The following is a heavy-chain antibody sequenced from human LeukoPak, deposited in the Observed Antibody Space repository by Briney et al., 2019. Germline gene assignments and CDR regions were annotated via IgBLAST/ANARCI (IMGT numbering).Heavy chain of an antibody. Sequence: PGGSLRLSCAASGFTFKSSEMNWVRQAPGKGLVWVSRINSDGRTTDYADSVKGRFTISRDNAKNTLYLQMTSLRAEDTAVYYCARDLTGPNDYWGQGTLVTVSS. CDR2: INSDGRTT. CDR3: ARDLTGPNDY. J-gene: IGHJ4*02. V-gene: IGHV3-74*01. D-gene: IGHD7-27*01. CDR1: GFTFKSSE.